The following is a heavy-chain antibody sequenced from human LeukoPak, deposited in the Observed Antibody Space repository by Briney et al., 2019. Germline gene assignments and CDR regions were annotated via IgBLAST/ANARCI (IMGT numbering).Heavy chain of an antibody. J-gene: IGHJ6*04. Sequence: PSETLSLTCAVYGGSFSGYYWSWIRQPPGEGLEWIGEINHSGSTNYNPSLKSRVTISVDTSKNQFSLKLSSVTAADTAVYYCAIEHYDILTGYYSPDYYYGMDVWGKGTTVTVSS. CDR3: AIEHYDILTGYYSPDYYYGMDV. D-gene: IGHD3-9*01. V-gene: IGHV4-34*01. CDR1: GGSFSGYY. CDR2: INHSGST.